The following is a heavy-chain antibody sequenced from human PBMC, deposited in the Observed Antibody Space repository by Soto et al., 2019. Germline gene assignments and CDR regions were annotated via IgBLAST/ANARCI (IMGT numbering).Heavy chain of an antibody. Sequence: QVQLQQWGAGLLKPSETLSLTCAVYGGSFSGYYWSWIRQPPGKGLEWIGEINHSGSTNDNPSLKRRVTISVDTSKNQFSLKLSSVTAADTAVDYCARGGPDARFYYYYYMDVWGKGTTVTVAS. J-gene: IGHJ6*03. CDR2: INHSGST. V-gene: IGHV4-34*01. CDR3: ARGGPDARFYYYYYMDV. CDR1: GGSFSGYY. D-gene: IGHD3-16*01.